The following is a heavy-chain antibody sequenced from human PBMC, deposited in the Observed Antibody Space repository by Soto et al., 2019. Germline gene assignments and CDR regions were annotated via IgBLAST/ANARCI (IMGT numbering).Heavy chain of an antibody. CDR2: IIPILGIA. V-gene: IGHV1-69*02. CDR1: GGTFSSYT. Sequence: QVQLVQSGAEVKKPGSSVKVSCKASGGTFSSYTISWVRQAPGQGLEWMGRIIPILGIANYAQKFQGRVTITADKSTSTAYMELRSLRSEDTAVYYCARGGFDWNDSGMDVWGQGTTVTVSS. CDR3: ARGGFDWNDSGMDV. J-gene: IGHJ6*02. D-gene: IGHD1-1*01.